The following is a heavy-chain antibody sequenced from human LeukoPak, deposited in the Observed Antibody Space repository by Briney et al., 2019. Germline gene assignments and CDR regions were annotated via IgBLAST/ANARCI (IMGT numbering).Heavy chain of an antibody. D-gene: IGHD3-3*01. CDR2: INPDGSNM. J-gene: IGHJ4*02. Sequence: GGSLRLSCAASGFSFSSYWMSWVRQAPGKGLEWVANINPDGSNMLYVDSVKGRFTISRDNAKNSLYLQMNSLRAEDTAVYFCVSGFLLLLYWGQGTLVTVSS. CDR3: VSGFLLLLY. CDR1: GFSFSSYW. V-gene: IGHV3-7*01.